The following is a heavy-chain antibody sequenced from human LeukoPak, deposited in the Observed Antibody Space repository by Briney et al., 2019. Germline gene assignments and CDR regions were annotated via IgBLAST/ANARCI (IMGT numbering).Heavy chain of an antibody. CDR1: GGAFSGYY. CDR3: ARKNITMIKGTLFDY. CDR2: INHSGST. V-gene: IGHV4-34*01. D-gene: IGHD3-22*01. J-gene: IGHJ4*02. Sequence: SETLSLTCAVYGGAFSGYYWSWIRQPPGKGLEWIGEINHSGSTDYNPSLKSRVTMSVDTSKNQFSLRLGSVTAADTAVYYCARKNITMIKGTLFDYWGQGILVTVSS.